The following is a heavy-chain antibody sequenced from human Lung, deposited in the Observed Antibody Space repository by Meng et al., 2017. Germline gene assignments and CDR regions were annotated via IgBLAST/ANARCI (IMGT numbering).Heavy chain of an antibody. Sequence: VRRVQSGAGVKKPGASVKVSCKPSGYNFPDYYIHWVRRAPGQGLEWMGRINPKSGDTHYAQKFQARVTMTGDTSISTAYIELSGLRSDDTAMYYCARDEDISAAGKLFGDYWGQGTLVTVSS. J-gene: IGHJ4*02. CDR3: ARDEDISAAGKLFGDY. CDR2: INPKSGDT. V-gene: IGHV1-2*06. CDR1: GYNFPDYY. D-gene: IGHD6-25*01.